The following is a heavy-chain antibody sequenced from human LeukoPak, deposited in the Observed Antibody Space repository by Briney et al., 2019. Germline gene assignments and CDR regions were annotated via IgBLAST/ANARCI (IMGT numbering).Heavy chain of an antibody. CDR1: GGSISSGDYY. V-gene: IGHV4-30-4*01. D-gene: IGHD4-17*01. Sequence: SETLSLTCTVSGGSISSGDYYWSWIRQPPGKGLEWIGYIYYSGSTYYNPSLKSRVTISVDTSKNQFSLKLSSVTAADTAVYYCARNHPDYGVDYWGQGTLVTVSS. CDR2: IYYSGST. J-gene: IGHJ4*02. CDR3: ARNHPDYGVDY.